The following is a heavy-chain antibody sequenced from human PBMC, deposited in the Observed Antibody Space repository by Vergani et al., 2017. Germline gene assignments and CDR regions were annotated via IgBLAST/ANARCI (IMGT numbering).Heavy chain of an antibody. CDR1: GFTFSSYG. D-gene: IGHD1-26*01. J-gene: IGHJ4*02. V-gene: IGHV3-33*01. Sequence: QVQLVESGGGVVQPGRSLRLSCAASGFTFSSYGMHWVRQAPGKGLEWVAVIWYDGSNKDYADSVKGRFTISRDNSKNTLYLQMNSLRAEDTAVDYCARDGSGSYLKFFDYWGQGTLVTVSS. CDR2: IWYDGSNK. CDR3: ARDGSGSYLKFFDY.